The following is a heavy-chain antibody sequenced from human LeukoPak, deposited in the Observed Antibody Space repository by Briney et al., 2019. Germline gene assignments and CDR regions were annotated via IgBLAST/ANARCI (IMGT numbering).Heavy chain of an antibody. Sequence: ASVKVSCKVSGYTLTELSMHWVRQAPGQGLEWMGWINPNSGGTNYAQKFQGWVTMTRDTSISTAYMELSRLRSDDTAVYYCARGYVSSSWYFEYYYYGMDVWGQGTTVTVSS. CDR2: INPNSGGT. D-gene: IGHD6-13*01. CDR3: ARGYVSSSWYFEYYYYGMDV. V-gene: IGHV1-2*04. J-gene: IGHJ6*02. CDR1: GYTLTELS.